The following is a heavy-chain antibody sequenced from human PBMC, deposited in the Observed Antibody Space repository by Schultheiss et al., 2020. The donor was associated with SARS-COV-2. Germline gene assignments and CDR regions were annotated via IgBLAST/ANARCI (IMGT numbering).Heavy chain of an antibody. J-gene: IGHJ5*02. V-gene: IGHV4-34*01. CDR3: ARAARQLGKVNWFDP. CDR2: INHSGST. D-gene: IGHD6-13*01. CDR1: GGSFSGYY. Sequence: SETLSLTCAVYGGSFSGYYWSWIRQPPGKGLEWIGEINHSGSTNYNPSLKSRVTISVDTSKNQFSLKLYSVTAADTAVYYCARAARQLGKVNWFDPWGQGTLVTVSS.